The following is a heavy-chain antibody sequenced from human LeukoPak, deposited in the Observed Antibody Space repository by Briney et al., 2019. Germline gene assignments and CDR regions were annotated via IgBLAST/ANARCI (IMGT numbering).Heavy chain of an antibody. Sequence: KPSETLSLTCAVYGGSFKGYYWSWIRQPPGKGLEWSGEINHSGRTNYNPSLKSRVTIPVDTSKNQFVLKMSYVTTADPAVYYCSNSSGWYSVLRYWGQGTLVTVSS. CDR2: INHSGRT. CDR1: GGSFKGYY. CDR3: SNSSGWYSVLRY. D-gene: IGHD6-19*01. J-gene: IGHJ4*02. V-gene: IGHV4-34*01.